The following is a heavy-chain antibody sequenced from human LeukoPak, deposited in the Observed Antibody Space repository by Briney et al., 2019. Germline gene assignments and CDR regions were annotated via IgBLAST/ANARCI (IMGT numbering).Heavy chain of an antibody. CDR1: GGTFSSYA. Sequence: ASVKVSCKASGGTFSSYAISWVRQAPGQGLEWMGGIIPIFGTANYAQKFQGRVTITADESTSTAYMELSSLRSEDTAVYYCALLPGGLEYFQHWGQGTLVTVSS. D-gene: IGHD2-15*01. J-gene: IGHJ1*01. CDR2: IIPIFGTA. CDR3: ALLPGGLEYFQH. V-gene: IGHV1-69*13.